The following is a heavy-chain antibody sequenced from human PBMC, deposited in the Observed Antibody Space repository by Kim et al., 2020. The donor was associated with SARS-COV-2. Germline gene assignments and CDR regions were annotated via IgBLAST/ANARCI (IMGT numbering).Heavy chain of an antibody. CDR1: GYTFTSYA. V-gene: IGHV7-4-1*02. CDR3: ARANYDHEEFIYCSSTSCYYAFDI. D-gene: IGHD2-2*01. J-gene: IGHJ3*02. Sequence: ASVKVSCKASGYTFTSYAMNWVRQAPGQGLEWMGWINTNTGNPTYAQGFTGRFVFSLDTSVSTAYLQISSLKAEDTAVYYCARANYDHEEFIYCSSTSCYYAFDIWGQGTMVTVSS. CDR2: INTNTGNP.